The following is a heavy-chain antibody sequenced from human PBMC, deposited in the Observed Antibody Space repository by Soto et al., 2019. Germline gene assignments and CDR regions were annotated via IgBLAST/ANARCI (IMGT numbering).Heavy chain of an antibody. D-gene: IGHD2-21*01. J-gene: IGHJ2*01. CDR3: ARVGPPSPSVIWFFDL. Sequence: QGQLVQSGAEVKKPGSSVKVSCKASGGSFRTYAINWVRQAPGQGLEWMGGIIPMLAAPTYAQKFKGRLTITEDESTTTVYMELSSMTSEYTSVYYCARVGPPSPSVIWFFDLWGRGTLVTVSS. V-gene: IGHV1-69*01. CDR1: GGSFRTYA. CDR2: IIPMLAAP.